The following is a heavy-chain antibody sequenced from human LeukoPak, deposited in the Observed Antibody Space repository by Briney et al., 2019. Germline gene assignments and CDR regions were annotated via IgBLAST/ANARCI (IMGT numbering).Heavy chain of an antibody. CDR3: ARHKGAYSSTWYFAFDI. CDR1: GGSISSYH. J-gene: IGHJ3*02. CDR2: IYTSGNT. V-gene: IGHV4-4*07. D-gene: IGHD6-13*01. Sequence: SETLSLTCTVSGGSISSYHWSWIRQPAGKGLEWIGHIYTSGNTDYSPSLTSRVAISVDTSRNQLSLKLSSVTAADTAVYFCARHKGAYSSTWYFAFDIWGQGTMVTVSS.